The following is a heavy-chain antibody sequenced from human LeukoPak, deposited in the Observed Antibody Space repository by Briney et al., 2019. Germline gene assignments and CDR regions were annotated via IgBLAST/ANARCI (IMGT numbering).Heavy chain of an antibody. D-gene: IGHD6-6*01. CDR3: ASWSSSPPYYYYSMDV. V-gene: IGHV1-2*02. CDR1: GYTFTGYY. Sequence: ASVKVSCKASGYTFTGYYMHWVRQAPGQGLEWMGWINPNSGGTNYAQKFQGRVTMTRDTSISTAYMELSRLRSDDTAVYYCASWSSSPPYYYYSMDVWGKGTTVTVSS. CDR2: INPNSGGT. J-gene: IGHJ6*03.